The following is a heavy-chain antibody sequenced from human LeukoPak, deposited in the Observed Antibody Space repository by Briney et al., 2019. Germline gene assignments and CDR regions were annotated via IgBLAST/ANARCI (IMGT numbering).Heavy chain of an antibody. J-gene: IGHJ4*02. CDR1: GGSISSYY. CDR3: ARGVPEYYDFWSGYFYYFDY. Sequence: KSSEILSLTCAVSGGSISSYYWGWIRQPPGKGLEWIGYISYSGSTNYNPSLKSRVTISVDTSKNQFSLKLTSVTAADTAVYYCARGVPEYYDFWSGYFYYFDYWGQGTLVTVSS. CDR2: ISYSGST. D-gene: IGHD3-3*01. V-gene: IGHV4-59*01.